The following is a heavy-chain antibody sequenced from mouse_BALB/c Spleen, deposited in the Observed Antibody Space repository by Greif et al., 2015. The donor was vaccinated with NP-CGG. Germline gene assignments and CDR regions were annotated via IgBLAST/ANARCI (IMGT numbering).Heavy chain of an antibody. CDR3: ARKDNRGYAMDY. CDR2: IDPSDSYT. D-gene: IGHD1-3*01. V-gene: IGHV1-69*02. CDR1: GYTFTSYW. J-gene: IGHJ4*01. Sequence: QVQLQQPGAELVKPGASVKLSCKASGYTFTSYWMHWVKQRPGQGLEWIGEIDPSDSYTNYNQEFKGKATLTVDKSSSTAYMQLSSLTSEDSAVYYCARKDNRGYAMDYWGQGSSVTVSS.